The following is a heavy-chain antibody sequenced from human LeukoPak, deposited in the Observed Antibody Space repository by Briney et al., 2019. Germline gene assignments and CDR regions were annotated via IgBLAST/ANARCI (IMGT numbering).Heavy chain of an antibody. CDR2: IYYSGST. CDR1: GGSISSYY. Sequence: SETLSLTCTVSGGSISSYYWSWIRQPPGKGLEWIGYIYYSGSTNYNPSLKSRVTISVDTSKNQFSLKLSSVTAADTAVYYCARLLWFGESFDPWGQGTLVTVSS. CDR3: ARLLWFGESFDP. V-gene: IGHV4-59*01. D-gene: IGHD3-10*01. J-gene: IGHJ5*02.